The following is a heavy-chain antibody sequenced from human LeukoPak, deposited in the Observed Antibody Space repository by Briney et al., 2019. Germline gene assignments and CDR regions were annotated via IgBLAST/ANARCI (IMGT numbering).Heavy chain of an antibody. Sequence: SETLSLTCTVSGGSISSGDYYWSWIRQPPGKGLEWIGDIYYSGSTYYNPSLKSRVSVSVDTSRNQYSLKLSSVTAADTVVYYCAREVGPWGQGTLVTVSS. V-gene: IGHV4-30-4*01. CDR3: AREVGP. J-gene: IGHJ4*02. CDR2: IYYSGST. D-gene: IGHD1-26*01. CDR1: GGSISSGDYY.